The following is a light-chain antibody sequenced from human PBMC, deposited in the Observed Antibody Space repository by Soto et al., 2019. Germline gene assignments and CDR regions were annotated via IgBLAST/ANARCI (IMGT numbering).Light chain of an antibody. Sequence: IQVTQSSSSLSVSNNYRVTITLLASHSISSYLNWYQQKPGKAPKLLIYAASSLQSGVPSRFSGSGSGTDFTLTISSLQAEDFATYYCQQSYSTPRTFGQGGRLEIK. V-gene: IGKV1-39*01. CDR1: HSISSY. CDR2: AAS. J-gene: IGKJ5*01. CDR3: QQSYSTPRT.